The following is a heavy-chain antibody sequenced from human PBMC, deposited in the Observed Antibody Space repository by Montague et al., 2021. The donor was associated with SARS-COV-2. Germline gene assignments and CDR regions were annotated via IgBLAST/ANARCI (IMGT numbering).Heavy chain of an antibody. J-gene: IGHJ5*02. D-gene: IGHD3-16*02. V-gene: IGHV4-39*01. Sequence: SETLSLTCSVSGDSIRSSGYYWGWIRQPPGKGLEWIGTVYYSGSTNYNPSLKSRVTMPVDTSKNQFSLELRSVTAADTAVYYCARLGFVELWLNLGWFDPLGQGTLVTVSS. CDR2: VYYSGST. CDR3: ARLGFVELWLNLGWFDP. CDR1: GDSIRSSGYY.